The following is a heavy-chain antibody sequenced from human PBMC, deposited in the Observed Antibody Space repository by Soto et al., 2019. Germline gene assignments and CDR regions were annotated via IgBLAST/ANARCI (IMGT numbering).Heavy chain of an antibody. D-gene: IGHD1-20*01. V-gene: IGHV3-53*01. CDR3: ARDPRDNLHYGMDV. J-gene: IGHJ6*02. Sequence: EVQLVESGGGLIQPGGSLRLSCAASGFTVSSNYMSWVRQAPGKGLEWVSVIYSGGSTYYADSVKGRFTISRDNSKNTLYIQMNSQRAEDTAVYYCARDPRDNLHYGMDVWGQGTTVTVSS. CDR1: GFTVSSNY. CDR2: IYSGGST.